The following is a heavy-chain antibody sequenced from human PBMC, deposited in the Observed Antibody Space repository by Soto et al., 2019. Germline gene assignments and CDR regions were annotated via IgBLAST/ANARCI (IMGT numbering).Heavy chain of an antibody. D-gene: IGHD4-17*01. V-gene: IGHV3-15*01. CDR2: IKSKADGGTT. Sequence: GSLRLSCAASEFTFANAWIRWVRQAPGKGLEWVGRIKSKADGGTTDYAAPVKGRFTISRDESQNTLYLQMNSLKTEDTAVYYCTSLYYGHWGQGTLVTVSS. CDR1: EFTFANAW. J-gene: IGHJ4*02. CDR3: TSLYYGH.